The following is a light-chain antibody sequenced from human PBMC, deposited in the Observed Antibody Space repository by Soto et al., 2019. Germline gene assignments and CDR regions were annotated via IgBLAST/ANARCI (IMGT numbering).Light chain of an antibody. J-gene: IGKJ4*01. CDR3: QQYNNWPPLT. CDR2: DAS. Sequence: EIGLTQSPATLSVSPGDRATLSFRASHGVSSSLAWYQQIPGQAPMLLIYDASTRATGIPARFGGSGSGTEVTLTISSLQSEDFAVYYCQQYNNWPPLTFGGGTQVELK. V-gene: IGKV3-15*01. CDR1: HGVSSS.